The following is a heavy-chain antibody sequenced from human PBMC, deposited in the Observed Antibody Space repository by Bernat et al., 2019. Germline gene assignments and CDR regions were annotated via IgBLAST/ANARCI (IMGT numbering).Heavy chain of an antibody. Sequence: QVQLVESGGGVVQPGRSLRLSCVASGFIFSNYSMHWVRQAPGKGLEWVSFISYDGSIKYYADSVKGRFTISRDNSKNRLYLQMNSLKTDDTALYYSVMGEGKGPDHCGDSDMGGRGQVVTVT. J-gene: IGHJ6*01. D-gene: IGHD2-21*01. CDR2: ISYDGSIK. CDR1: GFIFSNYS. CDR3: VMGEGKGPDHCGDSDMGG. V-gene: IGHV3-30-3*01.